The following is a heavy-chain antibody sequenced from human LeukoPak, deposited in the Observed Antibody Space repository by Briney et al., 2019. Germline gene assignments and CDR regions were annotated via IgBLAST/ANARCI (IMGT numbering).Heavy chain of an antibody. D-gene: IGHD1-14*01. V-gene: IGHV4-34*01. CDR3: ATRRPGLLFDP. J-gene: IGHJ5*02. CDR1: GGSFSGYY. CDR2: INHSGST. Sequence: PSETLSLTCAVYGGSFSGYYWSWIRQPPGKGLEWIGEINHSGSTNYNPSLKSRVTISVDTSKNQFSLKLSSVTAADTAVYYCATRRPGLLFDPWGQGTLVTVSS.